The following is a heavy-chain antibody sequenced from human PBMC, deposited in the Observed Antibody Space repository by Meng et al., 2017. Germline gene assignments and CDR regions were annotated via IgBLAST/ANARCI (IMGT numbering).Heavy chain of an antibody. CDR1: GGSFNGYY. CDR2: INHSGST. J-gene: IGHJ4*02. Sequence: QVQLQQWGEGLLRPSETLSLTCGVYGGSFNGYYWTWIRQPPGKGLEWVGDINHSGSTNYYPSLKSRVTISLDTSKNQFSLKLRAVTAADTAVYFCARGFYSSGWNTFDYWGQGTLVTVSS. CDR3: ARGFYSSGWNTFDY. V-gene: IGHV4-34*01. D-gene: IGHD6-19*01.